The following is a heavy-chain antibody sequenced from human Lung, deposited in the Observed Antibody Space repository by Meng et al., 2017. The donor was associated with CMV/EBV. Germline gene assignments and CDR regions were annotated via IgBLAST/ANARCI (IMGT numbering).Heavy chain of an antibody. Sequence: SETLSLXCSVSGASISSGTRYWGWIRQPPGKGLEWIGSIYSGGQTFYSPFLRSRVTLAVERTKNQFSLKMTSVAAADTAVYFCAKFPDRRDTVFWGRVAPVTVSS. CDR3: AKFPDRRDTVF. CDR1: GASISSGTRY. CDR2: IYSGGQT. V-gene: IGHV4-39*01. J-gene: IGHJ4*02. D-gene: IGHD4-17*01.